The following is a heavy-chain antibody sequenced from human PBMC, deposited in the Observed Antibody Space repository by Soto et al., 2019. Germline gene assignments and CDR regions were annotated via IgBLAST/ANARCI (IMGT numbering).Heavy chain of an antibody. J-gene: IGHJ6*03. D-gene: IGHD2-2*01. CDR2: MNPNSGNT. CDR3: ARGREDIVVVPAAEYYYYYMDV. V-gene: IGHV1-8*01. CDR1: GYTFTSCD. Sequence: GASVKVSCKASGYTFTSCDINWVRQATGQGLEWMGWMNPNSGNTGYAQKFQGRVTMTRNTSISTAYMELSSLRSEDTAVYYCARGREDIVVVPAAEYYYYYMDVWGKGTTVTVSS.